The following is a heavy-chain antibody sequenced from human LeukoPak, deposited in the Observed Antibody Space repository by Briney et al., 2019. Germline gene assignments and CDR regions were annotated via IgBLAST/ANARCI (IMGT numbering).Heavy chain of an antibody. Sequence: SGGSLRLSCAASGFTFSTYGMNWVRQAPGKGLEWVSYISSGTSTKYYADSVKGRFTISRDNVKNSLYLQMNSLRAEDTAVYYCARDGWELPKYYFDYWSQGTLVTVSS. V-gene: IGHV3-48*01. CDR1: GFTFSTYG. J-gene: IGHJ4*02. CDR2: ISSGTSTK. D-gene: IGHD1-26*01. CDR3: ARDGWELPKYYFDY.